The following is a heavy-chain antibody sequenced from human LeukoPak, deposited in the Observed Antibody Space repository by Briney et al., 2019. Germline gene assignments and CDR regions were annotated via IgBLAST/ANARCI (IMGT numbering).Heavy chain of an antibody. CDR3: AVGRKGFGELYSPGNWFDP. D-gene: IGHD3-10*01. Sequence: ASVEVSCKASGYTFTSYAMHWVRQAPGQRLEWMGWINAGNGNTKYSQEFQGRVTITRDTSASTAYMELSSLRSEDMAVYYCAVGRKGFGELYSPGNWFDPWGQGTLVTVSS. CDR2: INAGNGNT. V-gene: IGHV1-3*03. J-gene: IGHJ5*02. CDR1: GYTFTSYA.